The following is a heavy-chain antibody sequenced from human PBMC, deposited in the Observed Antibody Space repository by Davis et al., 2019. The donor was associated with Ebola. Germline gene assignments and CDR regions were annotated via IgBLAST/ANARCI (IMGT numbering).Heavy chain of an antibody. CDR1: GFTFSSYA. CDR2: ISGSGGST. CDR3: AKDPWGGTSRWFDP. D-gene: IGHD1-1*01. J-gene: IGHJ5*02. Sequence: GESLKISCAASGFTFSSYAMSWVRQAPGKGLEWVSAISGSGGSTYYADSVKGRFTISRDNSKNALYLQMNSLRAEDTAVYYCAKDPWGGTSRWFDPWGQGTLVTVSS. V-gene: IGHV3-23*01.